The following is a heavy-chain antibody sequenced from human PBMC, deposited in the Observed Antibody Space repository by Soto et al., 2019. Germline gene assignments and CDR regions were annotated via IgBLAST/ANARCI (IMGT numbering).Heavy chain of an antibody. Sequence: EVQLLEFGGGLIQPGGSLKLSCVGSGFTFSRHAITWVRQAPGKGLEWVSTLGTIGAFYADSVRGRFTISRDDSKSTVELQMNGLRAEDTAIYYCARDLTTHDLWGQGTAVTVSS. J-gene: IGHJ4*02. CDR2: LGTIGA. V-gene: IGHV3-23*01. CDR3: ARDLTTHDL. CDR1: GFTFSRHA.